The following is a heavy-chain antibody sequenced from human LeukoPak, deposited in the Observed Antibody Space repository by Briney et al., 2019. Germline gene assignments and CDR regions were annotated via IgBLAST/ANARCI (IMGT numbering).Heavy chain of an antibody. CDR2: ISSSGSTI. Sequence: GGSLRLSCAASGFTFSDYYMSWIRQAPGKGLEWVSYISSSGSTIYYADSVKGRFTISRDNAKNSLYLQMNSLRAEDTAVYYCAKDGAVIMVRGVSFDYWGQGTLVTVSS. D-gene: IGHD3-10*01. J-gene: IGHJ4*02. CDR3: AKDGAVIMVRGVSFDY. CDR1: GFTFSDYY. V-gene: IGHV3-11*01.